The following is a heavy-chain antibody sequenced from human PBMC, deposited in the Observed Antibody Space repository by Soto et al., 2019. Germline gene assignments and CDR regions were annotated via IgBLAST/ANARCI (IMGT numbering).Heavy chain of an antibody. CDR1: GFTFSNYA. Sequence: PGGSLRLSCAASGFTFSNYAMHWVRQAPGKGLEWVAVISYDGSRKYYADSVKGRFTISRDNSKNTLYLQMNGLGAEDTALFYCAKTLDTAMVYMYFYAIDVWGQGATVTVSS. D-gene: IGHD5-18*01. CDR3: AKTLDTAMVYMYFYAIDV. V-gene: IGHV3-30*18. J-gene: IGHJ6*02. CDR2: ISYDGSRK.